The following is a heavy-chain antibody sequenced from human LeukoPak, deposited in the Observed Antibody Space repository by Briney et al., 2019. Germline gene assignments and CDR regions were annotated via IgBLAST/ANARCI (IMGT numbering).Heavy chain of an antibody. CDR1: GGTFSSYA. CDR2: IIPIFGIA. Sequence: SVKVSCKASGGTFSSYAISWARQAPGQGLEWMGRIIPIFGIANYAQKFQGRVTITADKSTSTAYMELSSLRSEDTAVYYCARDRGHAYDSSGYFDYWGQGTLVTVSS. D-gene: IGHD3-22*01. V-gene: IGHV1-69*04. J-gene: IGHJ4*02. CDR3: ARDRGHAYDSSGYFDY.